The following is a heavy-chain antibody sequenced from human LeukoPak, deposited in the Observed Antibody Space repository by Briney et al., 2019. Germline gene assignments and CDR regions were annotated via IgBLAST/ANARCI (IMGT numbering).Heavy chain of an antibody. CDR2: IKQDGSEK. V-gene: IGHV3-7*03. CDR3: AKGRRSTSRYGAFDI. CDR1: GFTFSSYW. J-gene: IGHJ3*02. D-gene: IGHD6-13*01. Sequence: PGGSLRLSCAASGFTFSSYWMSWVRQAPGKGLEWVANIKQDGSEKYYGDSVKGRFIISRDNSRNSLFLQMNSLRAEDTALYYCAKGRRSTSRYGAFDIWGLGTMVTVSS.